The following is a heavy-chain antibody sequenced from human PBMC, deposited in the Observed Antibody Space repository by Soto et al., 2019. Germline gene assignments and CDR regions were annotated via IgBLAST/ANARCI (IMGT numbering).Heavy chain of an antibody. CDR2: IIPLFGTP. V-gene: IGHV1-69*01. Sequence: QVQLVQSGAEVKKPGSSVKVSCKASGGIFSTYAISWLRQAPGQGLEWMGGIIPLFGTPNYAQRCQGRVTITADESTSTAHMKGRRLRSEDTAVYYCARDRDFYLSGNYYNRCDFWGQGTLVTVSS. D-gene: IGHD3-10*01. CDR1: GGIFSTYA. CDR3: ARDRDFYLSGNYYNRCDF. J-gene: IGHJ4*02.